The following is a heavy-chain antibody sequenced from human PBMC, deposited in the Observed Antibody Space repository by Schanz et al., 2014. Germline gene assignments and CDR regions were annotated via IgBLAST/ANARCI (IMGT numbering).Heavy chain of an antibody. V-gene: IGHV3-7*01. CDR1: GFTFSRYW. Sequence: EVQVVESGGGLVQPGGSLRLCCVASGFTFSRYWMTWVCQAPGKGLEWVANIKQDGSAKNYVDSVKGRFTISRDNPKNSLCLQMNSLRAEDTALYYCARVLGGDEGLDQWGQGTLVTVSS. CDR2: IKQDGSAK. CDR3: ARVLGGDEGLDQ. D-gene: IGHD4-17*01. J-gene: IGHJ4*02.